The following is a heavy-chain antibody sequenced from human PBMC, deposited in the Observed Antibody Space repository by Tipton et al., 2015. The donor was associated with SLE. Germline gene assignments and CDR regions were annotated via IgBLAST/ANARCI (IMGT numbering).Heavy chain of an antibody. CDR2: ISSNGGST. CDR3: APQGDGSSFDY. CDR1: GFTFSSYA. V-gene: IGHV3-64*04. D-gene: IGHD1-26*01. Sequence: SLRLSCAASGFTFSSYAMHWVRQAPGKGLEYVSAISSNGGSTYYADSVKGRFTISRDNSKNTLYLQMNSLRPEDSAVYYCAPQGDGSSFDYWGQGTLVTVSS. J-gene: IGHJ4*02.